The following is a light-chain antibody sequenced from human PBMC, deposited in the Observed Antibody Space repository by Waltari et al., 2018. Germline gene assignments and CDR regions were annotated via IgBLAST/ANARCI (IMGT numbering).Light chain of an antibody. Sequence: EIVLTQSPGTLSLSPGARATLSCRASLSVSASFLAWYQQTPGQAPRLLISGASTRATGIPDRFSGSGSGTDFTLTINRLEPEDFALYYCQQYGSPPYTFGQGTRLEIK. CDR3: QQYGSPPYT. V-gene: IGKV3-20*01. CDR2: GAS. CDR1: LSVSASF. J-gene: IGKJ2*01.